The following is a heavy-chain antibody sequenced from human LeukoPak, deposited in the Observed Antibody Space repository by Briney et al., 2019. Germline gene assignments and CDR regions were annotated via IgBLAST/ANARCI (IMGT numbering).Heavy chain of an antibody. CDR2: IIPIFGTA. J-gene: IGHJ4*02. V-gene: IGHV1-69*13. CDR3: ARLGIAGSTPEDY. D-gene: IGHD2-21*01. CDR1: GGTFSSYA. Sequence: SVKVSCKASGGTFSSYAISWVRQAPGQGLEWMGGIIPIFGTANYAQKFQGRVTITADESTSTAYMELSSLRSEDTAVYYCARLGIAGSTPEDYWGQGTLVTVSS.